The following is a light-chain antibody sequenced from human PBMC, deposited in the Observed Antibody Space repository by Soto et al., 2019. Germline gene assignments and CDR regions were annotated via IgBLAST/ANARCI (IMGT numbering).Light chain of an antibody. CDR2: DGI. CDR1: SSTVGGFNV. J-gene: IGLJ1*01. V-gene: IGLV2-23*01. Sequence: QSVLTQPASVSGSPGQSITISCTGTSSTVGGFNVVSWYQQHPGKAPKVIIYDGIKRPSGVSNRFSGSNSGSTASLTISGLQAEDEADYYCCSYVGATTYVFGTGTQLTVL. CDR3: CSYVGATTYV.